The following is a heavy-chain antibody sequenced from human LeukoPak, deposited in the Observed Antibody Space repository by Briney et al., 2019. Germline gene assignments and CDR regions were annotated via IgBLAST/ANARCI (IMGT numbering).Heavy chain of an antibody. Sequence: PGGSLRLSCAASGFIVSSNYMSWVRQAPGKGLEWVSVIYSAGNTYYADSVKGRFTISGHNAKNTLYLQMNSLRAEDTDVYYCAKDGRHIVAVPAAKYNCFDPWGQGTLVTVSS. D-gene: IGHD2-2*01. CDR3: AKDGRHIVAVPAAKYNCFDP. J-gene: IGHJ5*02. V-gene: IGHV3-66*01. CDR2: IYSAGNT. CDR1: GFIVSSNY.